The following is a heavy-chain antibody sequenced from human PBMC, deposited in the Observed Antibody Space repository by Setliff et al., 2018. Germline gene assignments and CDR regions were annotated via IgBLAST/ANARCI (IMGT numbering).Heavy chain of an antibody. J-gene: IGHJ4*02. CDR1: GFSLSTSGMC. CDR3: AHRRSSGWWEDYFDY. Sequence: SGPTLVNPTQTLTLTCTFSGFSLSTSGMCVSWIRQPPGQALEWLARIDWDDDKYYSTSLKTRLTISKDTSKNQVVLTMTNMDPVDTATYYCAHRRSSGWWEDYFDYWGQGTLVTVSS. CDR2: IDWDDDK. V-gene: IGHV2-70*12. D-gene: IGHD6-19*01.